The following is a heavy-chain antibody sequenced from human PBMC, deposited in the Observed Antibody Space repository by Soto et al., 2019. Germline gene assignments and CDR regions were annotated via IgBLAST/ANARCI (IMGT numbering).Heavy chain of an antibody. CDR1: GGSISSSSYY. J-gene: IGHJ4*02. V-gene: IGHV4-39*01. CDR3: ASFYYYDSSGYYPSFDY. Sequence: SETLSLTCTVSGGSISSSSYYWGWIRQRPGKGLEWIGSIYYSGSTYYNPSLKSRVTISVDTSKNQFSLKLSSVTAADTAVYYCASFYYYDSSGYYPSFDYWGQGTLVTVSS. D-gene: IGHD3-22*01. CDR2: IYYSGST.